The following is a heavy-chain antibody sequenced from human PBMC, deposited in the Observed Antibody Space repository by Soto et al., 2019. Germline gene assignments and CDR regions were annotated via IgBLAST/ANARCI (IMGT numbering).Heavy chain of an antibody. CDR1: GGTFSRYT. D-gene: IGHD2-15*01. CDR2: IIPILDIP. V-gene: IGHV1-69*02. Sequence: QVQLVQSGAEVKKAGSSVKVSCKASGGTFSRYTFTWVRQAPGQGLEWMGRIIPILDIPNYAQNFQGRVTITADKSTSTAYMELSSLTSDDTAVYYCASHFTGVLVLGASPPGGDNYGWDVWGQGTTVTVSS. J-gene: IGHJ6*02. CDR3: ASHFTGVLVLGASPPGGDNYGWDV.